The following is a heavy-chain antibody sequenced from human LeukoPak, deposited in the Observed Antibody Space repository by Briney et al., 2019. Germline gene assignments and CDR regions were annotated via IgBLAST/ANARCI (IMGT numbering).Heavy chain of an antibody. CDR3: ARGRQQWLEEYYFDY. J-gene: IGHJ4*02. Sequence: SETLSLTCTVSGGSISSGGYYWRWIRQHPGKGLEWIGYIYYSGSTYYNPSLKSRVTISVDTSKNQFSLKLSSVTAADTAVYYCARGRQQWLEEYYFDYWGQGTLVTVSS. V-gene: IGHV4-31*03. CDR1: GGSISSGGYY. D-gene: IGHD6-19*01. CDR2: IYYSGST.